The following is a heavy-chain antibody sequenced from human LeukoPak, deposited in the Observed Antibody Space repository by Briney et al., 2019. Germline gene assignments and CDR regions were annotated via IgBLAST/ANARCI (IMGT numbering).Heavy chain of an antibody. D-gene: IGHD6-19*01. V-gene: IGHV4-34*01. Sequence: PSETLSLTCAVYGGSFSGYYWSWIRQPPGKGLEWIGEINHSGSTNYNPSLKSRVTISVDTSKNQFSLKLSSVTAADTAVYYCARHTYDSTGWYDAFDIWGQGTMVTVSS. CDR2: INHSGST. CDR3: ARHTYDSTGWYDAFDI. CDR1: GGSFSGYY. J-gene: IGHJ3*02.